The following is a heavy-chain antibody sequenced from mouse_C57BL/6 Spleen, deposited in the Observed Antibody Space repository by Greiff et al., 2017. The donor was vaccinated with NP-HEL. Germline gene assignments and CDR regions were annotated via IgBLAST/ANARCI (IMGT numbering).Heavy chain of an antibody. CDR3: AREDDYEGYYYAMDY. CDR2: IDPSDSET. CDR1: GYTFTSYW. J-gene: IGHJ4*01. Sequence: VQLQQPGAELVRPGSSVKLSCKASGYTFTSYWMHWVKQRPIQGLEWIGNIDPSDSETHYNQKFKDKATLTVDKSSSTAYMQLSSLTSEDSAVYYCAREDDYEGYYYAMDYWGQGTSVTVSS. D-gene: IGHD2-4*01. V-gene: IGHV1-52*01.